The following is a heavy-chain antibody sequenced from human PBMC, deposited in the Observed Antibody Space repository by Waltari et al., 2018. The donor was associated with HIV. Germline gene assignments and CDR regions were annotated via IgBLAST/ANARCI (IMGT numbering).Heavy chain of an antibody. V-gene: IGHV1-69*01. CDR1: GVRFSRRA. CDR2: IIPILGAA. CDR3: ARPHDASGYDFDY. J-gene: IGHJ4*02. Sequence: QVQLVQSGAAVKKPGSSVTVACKASGVRFSRRAISWVRQAAGQGLEWMGVIIPILGAATYAQKFQGRVTITADESTTTAYMELSSLRSEDTAVYFCARPHDASGYDFDYWGQGTLVTVSS. D-gene: IGHD3-22*01.